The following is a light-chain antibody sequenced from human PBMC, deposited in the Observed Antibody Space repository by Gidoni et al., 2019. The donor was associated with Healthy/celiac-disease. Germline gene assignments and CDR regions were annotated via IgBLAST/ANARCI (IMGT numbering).Light chain of an antibody. CDR3: QSYDSSLSGVV. Sequence: QSVLTQPPSVSGAPGQRVTISGTGSSSNIGAGYDVHWYQQLPGTAPKPLIYGNSNRPSGVPDRFSGSKSGTSASLAITGLQAEDEADYYCQSYDSSLSGVVFGGGTKLTVL. CDR1: SSNIGAGYD. J-gene: IGLJ2*01. V-gene: IGLV1-40*01. CDR2: GNS.